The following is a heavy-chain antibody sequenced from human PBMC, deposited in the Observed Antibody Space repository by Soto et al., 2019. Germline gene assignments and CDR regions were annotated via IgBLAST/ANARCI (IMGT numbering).Heavy chain of an antibody. CDR1: GFIFSNAR. J-gene: IGHJ4*02. CDR3: TTSTAVRGATAY. D-gene: IGHD3-10*01. Sequence: EVQVVESGGGLVKPGGSLRLSCAASGFIFSNARMNWVRQAPGKGLEWVGRIKSKNDGGTTDYAAPVNGRFTISRDDSKNTLYLQMNSLKTEDTAVYYCTTSTAVRGATAYWGQGTLVTVSS. CDR2: IKSKNDGGTT. V-gene: IGHV3-15*07.